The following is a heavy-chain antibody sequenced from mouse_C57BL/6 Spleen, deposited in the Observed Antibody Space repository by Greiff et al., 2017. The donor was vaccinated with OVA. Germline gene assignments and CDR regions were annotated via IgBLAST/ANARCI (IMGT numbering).Heavy chain of an antibody. CDR1: GYTFTSYW. CDR3: ARGGATTMVTTQVGY. J-gene: IGHJ2*01. Sequence: QVQLKQPGAELVKPGASVKLSCKASGYTFTSYWMHWVKQRPGRGLEWIGRIDPNSGGTKYNEKFKSKATLTVDKPSSTAYMQLSSLTSEDSAVYYCARGGATTMVTTQVGYWGQGTTLTVSS. D-gene: IGHD2-2*01. V-gene: IGHV1-72*01. CDR2: IDPNSGGT.